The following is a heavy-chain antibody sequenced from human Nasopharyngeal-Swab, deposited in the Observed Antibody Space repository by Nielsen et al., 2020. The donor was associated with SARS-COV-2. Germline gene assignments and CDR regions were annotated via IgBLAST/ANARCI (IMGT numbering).Heavy chain of an antibody. Sequence: GESLKISCAASGFPFNRYNMNWVRQAPGKGLEWVAFIGSGFTKYYADSVKGRFTISRDNPKSSLYLQMSGLRDEDTAVYYCVRAGTIYTFDVWGQGTMVTVSS. J-gene: IGHJ3*01. CDR2: IGSGFTK. V-gene: IGHV3-48*02. CDR1: GFPFNRYN. CDR3: VRAGTIYTFDV. D-gene: IGHD1-7*01.